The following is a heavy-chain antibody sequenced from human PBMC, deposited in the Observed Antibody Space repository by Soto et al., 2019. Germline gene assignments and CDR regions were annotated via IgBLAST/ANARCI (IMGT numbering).Heavy chain of an antibody. Sequence: ASVKVSCKASGYTFGSYAMHWVRQAPGQRLEWMGWINAGYGNTKSSQKFQDRVTISRDTSASTAYMELTSPRSEDTAVYYCARDTGDGTFDFWGQGTLVTVSS. D-gene: IGHD7-27*01. CDR1: GYTFGSYA. J-gene: IGHJ4*02. CDR2: INAGYGNT. CDR3: ARDTGDGTFDF. V-gene: IGHV1-3*01.